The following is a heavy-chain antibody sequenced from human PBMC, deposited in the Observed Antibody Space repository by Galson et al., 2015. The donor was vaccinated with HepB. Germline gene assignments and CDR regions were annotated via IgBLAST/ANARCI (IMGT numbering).Heavy chain of an antibody. CDR3: ARKPVLVAVRRVVYNWFDP. Sequence: SVKVSCKASGYTFTSYDINWVRQATGQGLEWMGWMNPNSGNTGYAQKFQGRVTMTRNTSISTAYMELSSLRSEDTAVYYCARKPVLVAVRRVVYNWFDPWGQGTLVTVSS. CDR2: MNPNSGNT. J-gene: IGHJ5*02. V-gene: IGHV1-8*01. D-gene: IGHD2-15*01. CDR1: GYTFTSYD.